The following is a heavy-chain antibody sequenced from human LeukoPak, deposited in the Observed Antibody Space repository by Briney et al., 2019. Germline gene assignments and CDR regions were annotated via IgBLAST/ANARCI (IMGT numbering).Heavy chain of an antibody. J-gene: IGHJ4*02. CDR2: IYSGGST. CDR3: ARAEGYSYGFDY. Sequence: GGSLRLSCAASGFTVSSNYMSWVRQAPGKGLEWVSVIYSGGSTYYADSVKGRFTISRDNSKNTLYLQMNSLRAEDTAVYYCARAEGYSYGFDYWGQGTLVTVSS. CDR1: GFTVSSNY. V-gene: IGHV3-53*01. D-gene: IGHD5-18*01.